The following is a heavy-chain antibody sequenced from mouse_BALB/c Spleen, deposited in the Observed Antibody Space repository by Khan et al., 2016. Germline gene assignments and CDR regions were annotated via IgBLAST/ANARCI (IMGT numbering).Heavy chain of an antibody. Sequence: VQLQQSGAELVKPGASVKLSCTVSGFNIKDTYMYWVKQRPEQGLEWIGRIDPANGNSKYDPKFQGKATITADTSSNPAYLQLSSLTSEDTAVYYGARDYYGSRWYFDVWGAGTTVTVSS. CDR1: GFNIKDTY. D-gene: IGHD1-1*01. J-gene: IGHJ1*01. CDR3: ARDYYGSRWYFDV. V-gene: IGHV14-3*02. CDR2: IDPANGNS.